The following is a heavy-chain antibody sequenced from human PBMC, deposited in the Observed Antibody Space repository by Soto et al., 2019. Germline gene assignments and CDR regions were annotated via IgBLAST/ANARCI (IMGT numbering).Heavy chain of an antibody. V-gene: IGHV1-18*04. Sequence: QVQLVQSGAEVKKPGASVKVSCKASGYTFTSYGISWVQQAPGQGLEWMGWISAYNGNTNYAQKLQGRVTMTTDTSTSTAYMELRSLRSDDTAVYYCARAPLNYYDSSGYYPTYDYWGQGTLVTVSS. CDR3: ARAPLNYYDSSGYYPTYDY. CDR1: GYTFTSYG. J-gene: IGHJ4*02. CDR2: ISAYNGNT. D-gene: IGHD3-22*01.